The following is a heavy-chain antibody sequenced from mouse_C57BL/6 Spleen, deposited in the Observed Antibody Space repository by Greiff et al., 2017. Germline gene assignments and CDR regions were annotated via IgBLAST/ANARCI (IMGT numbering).Heavy chain of an antibody. V-gene: IGHV1-69*01. J-gene: IGHJ3*01. Sequence: QVQLQQPGAELVMPGASVKLSCKASGYTFTSYWMHWVKQSPGQGLEWIGEIDPSDSYTNYNQNFKGKSTLTVDKSSSTAYMQLSSLTSEDSAVXYCARTRAYDGYLFAYWGQGTLVTVSA. CDR2: IDPSDSYT. CDR3: ARTRAYDGYLFAY. CDR1: GYTFTSYW. D-gene: IGHD2-3*01.